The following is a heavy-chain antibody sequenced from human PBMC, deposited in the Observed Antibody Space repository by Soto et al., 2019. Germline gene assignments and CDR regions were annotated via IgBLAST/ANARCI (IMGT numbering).Heavy chain of an antibody. D-gene: IGHD3-10*01. Sequence: GESLKISCEGSGYTFTNYWIHWVRQMPGKGLEWMGRIDPSGSYTTYSPSFQGHVTISADKSISTAYLQWTNLKASDTAIYYCARLRGPDPEYWGQGTLVTVSS. CDR2: IDPSGSYT. CDR3: ARLRGPDPEY. V-gene: IGHV5-10-1*01. CDR1: GYTFTNYW. J-gene: IGHJ4*02.